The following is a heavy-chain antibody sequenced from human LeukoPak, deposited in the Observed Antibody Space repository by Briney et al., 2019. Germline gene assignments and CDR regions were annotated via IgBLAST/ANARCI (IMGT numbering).Heavy chain of an antibody. J-gene: IGHJ4*02. CDR1: GFTFISYG. V-gene: IGHV3-30-3*01. D-gene: IGHD2-15*01. CDR2: ISYDGSNK. Sequence: GGSLRLSCAASGFTFISYGMHWVRQAPGKGLEWVAGISYDGSNKDYADSVKGRFTISRDNSKNTLYLQMNSLRAGDTAVYYCARDRLHFQLLPFDFWGQGTLVTVSS. CDR3: ARDRLHFQLLPFDF.